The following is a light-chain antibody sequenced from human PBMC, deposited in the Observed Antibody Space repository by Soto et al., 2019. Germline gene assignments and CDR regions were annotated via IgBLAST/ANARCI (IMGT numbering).Light chain of an antibody. CDR3: SSYTSISTYV. CDR1: SSDVGGYNF. V-gene: IGLV2-14*01. J-gene: IGLJ1*01. Sequence: QSALTQPASVSGSPGQSITISCTGTSSDVGGYNFVSWYQQHPDKAPKLMIYDVTNRPSGVSNRFSGSKSGNTASLTIPGLQAEDEADYYCSSYTSISTYVFGTGTKLTV. CDR2: DVT.